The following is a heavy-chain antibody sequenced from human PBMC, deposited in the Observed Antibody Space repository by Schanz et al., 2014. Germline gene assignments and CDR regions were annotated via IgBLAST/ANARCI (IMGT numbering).Heavy chain of an antibody. V-gene: IGHV4-34*01. Sequence: QVQLQQWGAGLLKPSETLSLTCAVYGGSFSGYYWSWIRQPPGKGLEWIAEINHGGSTNYNPSLKSRVTISLDTSKTQFSLTLTSLTAADTAVYYCARDTTWRLDLWGRGTLVTVSS. D-gene: IGHD1-1*01. CDR1: GGSFSGYY. CDR3: ARDTTWRLDL. CDR2: INHGGST. J-gene: IGHJ2*01.